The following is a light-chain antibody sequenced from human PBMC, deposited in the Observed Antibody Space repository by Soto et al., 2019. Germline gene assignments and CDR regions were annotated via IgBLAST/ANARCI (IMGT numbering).Light chain of an antibody. V-gene: IGKV3-20*01. Sequence: EVVLTQSPATLSLSPGERATLSCRADQSVSANYLAWYQQKPGQAPRLLIYGASSRATGIPDRFSGSGSGTHFTLTISRLEPEDFAVFYCHQYGSSPFTFGPGTKVDIK. CDR3: HQYGSSPFT. CDR2: GAS. CDR1: QSVSANY. J-gene: IGKJ3*01.